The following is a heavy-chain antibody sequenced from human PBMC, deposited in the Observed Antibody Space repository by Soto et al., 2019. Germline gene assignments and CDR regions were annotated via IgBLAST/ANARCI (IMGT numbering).Heavy chain of an antibody. J-gene: IGHJ4*02. CDR3: ARDTPAWSGYYYFDY. CDR2: IKQDGSEK. D-gene: IGHD3-3*01. Sequence: EVQLVESGGGLVQPGGSLRLSCATSGFTFSSYWMSWVRQAPGKGLEWVANIKQDGSEKYYVDSVKGRFTISRDNAKNSLYLQMNRLRAEDTAVYYCARDTPAWSGYYYFDYWGQGTLVTVSS. V-gene: IGHV3-7*01. CDR1: GFTFSSYW.